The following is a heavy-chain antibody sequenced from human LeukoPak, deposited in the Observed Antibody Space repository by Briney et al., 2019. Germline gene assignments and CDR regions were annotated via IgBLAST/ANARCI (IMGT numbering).Heavy chain of an antibody. CDR2: ISGSGDST. CDR3: ARCRSRDGYNYDAFDI. J-gene: IGHJ3*02. CDR1: GFTFSSYA. D-gene: IGHD5-24*01. V-gene: IGHV3-23*01. Sequence: GGSLRLSCAASGFTFSSYAMSWVRQAPGKGLEWVSSISGSGDSTYYTDSVKGRFTISRDNSKNTLYLLVNSLRAEDTALYYCARCRSRDGYNYDAFDIWGQGTMVTVSS.